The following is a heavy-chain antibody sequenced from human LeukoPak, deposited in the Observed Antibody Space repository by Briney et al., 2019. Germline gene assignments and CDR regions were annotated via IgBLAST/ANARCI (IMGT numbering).Heavy chain of an antibody. J-gene: IGHJ4*02. CDR3: AREGELLGATTGYFDY. Sequence: ASVKVSCKASGGTFSSYAISWVRQAPGQGLEWMGGIIPIFGTANYAQKFQGRVTITTDESTSTAYMELSSLRSEDTAVYYCAREGELLGATTGYFDYWGQGTLVTVSS. CDR1: GGTFSSYA. D-gene: IGHD1-26*01. V-gene: IGHV1-69*05. CDR2: IIPIFGTA.